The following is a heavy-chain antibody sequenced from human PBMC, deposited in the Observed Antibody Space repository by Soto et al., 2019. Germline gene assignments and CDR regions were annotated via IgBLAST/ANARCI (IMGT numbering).Heavy chain of an antibody. V-gene: IGHV4-4*07. Sequence: PSETLSLTCIVSGGSISEKYWNWVRQPPGKGLEWIGLIFANGHTDYNPSLKSRVTMSVDASKNPFSLRLTSMTAADTAVYYCVASLAASGLNWLDPWGRGTLVTVSS. CDR3: VASLAASGLNWLDP. D-gene: IGHD6-13*01. J-gene: IGHJ5*02. CDR1: GGSISEKY. CDR2: IFANGHT.